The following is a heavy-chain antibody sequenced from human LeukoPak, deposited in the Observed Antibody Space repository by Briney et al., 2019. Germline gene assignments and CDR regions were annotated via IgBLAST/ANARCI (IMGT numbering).Heavy chain of an antibody. CDR3: ARANWDLNFDY. Sequence: SWVRQAPGKGLEWIGYIYHSGSTYYNPSLKSRVTISVDRSKNQFSLKLSSVTAADTAVYYCARANWDLNFDYWGQGTLVTVSS. D-gene: IGHD7-27*01. CDR2: IYHSGST. J-gene: IGHJ4*02. V-gene: IGHV4-30-2*01.